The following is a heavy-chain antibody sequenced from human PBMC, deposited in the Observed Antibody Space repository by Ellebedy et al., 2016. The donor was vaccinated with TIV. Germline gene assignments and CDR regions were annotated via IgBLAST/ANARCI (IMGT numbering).Heavy chain of an antibody. D-gene: IGHD2-21*02. Sequence: MPGGSLRLSCSVTGGSIRSVNDYWGWIRQPPGKGLEWIGNIFHSGTTYYNTSLKSRVTISVDTSKNQFSLNLTSVTTGDTAVYYCARADRLHFDNWGQGTQITVSS. CDR1: GGSIRSVNDY. CDR2: IFHSGTT. J-gene: IGHJ4*02. V-gene: IGHV4-39*07. CDR3: ARADRLHFDN.